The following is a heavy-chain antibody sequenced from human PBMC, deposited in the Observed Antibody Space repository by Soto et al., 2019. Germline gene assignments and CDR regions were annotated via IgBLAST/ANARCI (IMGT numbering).Heavy chain of an antibody. CDR1: GYTFTGYY. CDR2: INPNSGGT. D-gene: IGHD2-15*01. CDR3: ARDLAPRGVVAATRVDY. Sequence: ASVKVSCKASGYTFTGYYMHWVRQAPGQGLEWMGWINPNSGGTNYAQKFQGRVTMTRDTSISTAYMELSRLRSDDTAVYYCARDLAPRGVVAATRVDYWAREPWSPSTQ. V-gene: IGHV1-2*02. J-gene: IGHJ4*02.